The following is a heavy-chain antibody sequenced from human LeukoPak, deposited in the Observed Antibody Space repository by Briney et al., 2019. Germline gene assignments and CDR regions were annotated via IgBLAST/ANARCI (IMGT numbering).Heavy chain of an antibody. V-gene: IGHV3-48*03. Sequence: GGCLRLSCAASGFTLSSYEVNSVRQAPGKGLEWVSYISSSGSTIYYADSVKGRFTISRDNAKNSLYLQMNSLRAGAAAAADCAGDYWYEYVWGSYRSFVHWGQGTLVTVSS. CDR2: ISSSGSTI. D-gene: IGHD3-16*02. J-gene: IGHJ4*02. CDR3: AGDYWYEYVWGSYRSFVH. CDR1: GFTLSSYE.